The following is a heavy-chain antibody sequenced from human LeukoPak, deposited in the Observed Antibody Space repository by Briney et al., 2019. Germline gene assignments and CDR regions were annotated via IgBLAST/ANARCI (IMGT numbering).Heavy chain of an antibody. CDR1: GFTFSTYW. V-gene: IGHV3-7*01. CDR2: IKEDGSEK. CDR3: ARDSSGYQ. D-gene: IGHD3-22*01. J-gene: IGHJ4*02. Sequence: GGSLTLSCAASGFTFSTYWMSWVRQAPGKGLEWAANIKEDGSEKYYGDSVKGRFTISRDNAKNSLYLEMNSLRVEDTAMYYCARDSSGYQWGQGTLVTVSS.